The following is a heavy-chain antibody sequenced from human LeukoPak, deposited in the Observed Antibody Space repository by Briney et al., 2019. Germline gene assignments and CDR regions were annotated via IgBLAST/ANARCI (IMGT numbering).Heavy chain of an antibody. CDR1: GFTFSSYA. CDR3: AKGDSYYDLLTCFDL. CDR2: ISVNGGTT. D-gene: IGHD3-9*01. V-gene: IGHV3-23*01. Sequence: GGSLRLSCAASGFTFSSYAMTWVRQAPGKGLEWVSSISVNGGTTYYADSVKGRFTISGDNSKNTLYLQMHSLRDEDTAVYYCAKGDSYYDLLTCFDLWGPGTQVTVSS. J-gene: IGHJ4*02.